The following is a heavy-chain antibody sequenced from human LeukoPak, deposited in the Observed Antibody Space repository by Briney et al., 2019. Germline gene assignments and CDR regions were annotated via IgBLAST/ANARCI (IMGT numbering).Heavy chain of an antibody. V-gene: IGHV4-4*07. J-gene: IGHJ6*03. CDR1: GGSISSYY. CDR3: ARSSGWYVYYYMDV. D-gene: IGHD6-19*01. CDR2: IYTSGST. Sequence: SETLSLTCTVSGGSISSYYWSWIRQPAGKGLEWIGRIYTSGSTNYNPSLKSRVTISVDTSKNQFSLKLSSVTAADTAVYYCARSSGWYVYYYMDVWGKGTTVTISS.